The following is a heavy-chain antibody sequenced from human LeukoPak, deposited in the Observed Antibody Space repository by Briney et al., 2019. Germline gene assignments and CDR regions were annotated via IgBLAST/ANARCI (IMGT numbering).Heavy chain of an antibody. CDR3: AKVIQWELPIGDY. CDR2: ISYDGSNK. D-gene: IGHD1-26*01. J-gene: IGHJ4*02. Sequence: GRSLRLSCAASGFTFGSYAMHWVRQAPGKGLEWVAVISYDGSNKYYVDSVKGRFTISRDNSKNTLNLQMDSLRAEDTAVYYCAKVIQWELPIGDYWGQGTLVTVSS. CDR1: GFTFGSYA. V-gene: IGHV3-30*18.